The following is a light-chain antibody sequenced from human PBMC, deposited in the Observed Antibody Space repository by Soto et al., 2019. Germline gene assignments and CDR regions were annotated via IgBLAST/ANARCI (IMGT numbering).Light chain of an antibody. Sequence: EIVLTQSPGTLSLSPGERATLSCRASQSVSSSYLAWYQQKPGQAPRLLIYGTSSRATGIPDRLSGSGSGTDCTLTISRLEPEDFAVYYCQQYSSSPLTFGQGTKVEIK. V-gene: IGKV3-20*01. CDR2: GTS. CDR3: QQYSSSPLT. CDR1: QSVSSSY. J-gene: IGKJ1*01.